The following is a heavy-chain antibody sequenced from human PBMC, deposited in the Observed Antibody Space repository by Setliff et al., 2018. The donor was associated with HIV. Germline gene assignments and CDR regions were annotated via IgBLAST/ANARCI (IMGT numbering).Heavy chain of an antibody. CDR1: GGSIDNNKYY. CDR3: ASRIYYYDESRVLREEGFVP. D-gene: IGHD3-22*01. Sequence: SETLSLTCSVSGGSIDNNKYYWTWIRQPPGKDLEWTGSIYHTGRTYYNRSLESRLTISIDTSKNQFSLKLTSVTAADTAMYYCASRIYYYDESRVLREEGFVPWGQGTLVTVSS. V-gene: IGHV4-39*01. CDR2: IYHTGRT. J-gene: IGHJ5*02.